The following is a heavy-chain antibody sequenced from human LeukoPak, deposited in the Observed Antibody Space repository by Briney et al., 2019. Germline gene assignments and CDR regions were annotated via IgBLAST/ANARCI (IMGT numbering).Heavy chain of an antibody. J-gene: IGHJ6*02. CDR1: GGSISSSTYY. CDR3: ARVVLGGYRHYYYYYGMDV. Sequence: SETLSLTCTVSGGSISSSTYYWGWIRQPPGKGLEWIGSIFYTGSTYYNPALKSRVTISVDTSKNQFSLKLSSVTDADTAVYYCARVVLGGYRHYYYYYGMDVWGQGTTVTVSS. D-gene: IGHD2-8*02. CDR2: IFYTGST. V-gene: IGHV4-39*01.